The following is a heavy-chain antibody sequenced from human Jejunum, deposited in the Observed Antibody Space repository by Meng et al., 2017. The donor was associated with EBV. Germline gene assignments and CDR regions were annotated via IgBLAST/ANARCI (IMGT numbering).Heavy chain of an antibody. Sequence: QVTLVESGGGVGQPGRSLRLSCAASGFTFSGYAMHWVRQAPGKGLEWVAVISDDGSNKYYVDSVKGRFTISRDNSENSLYLQMNTLRAEDTAVYYCAKDEGYSGSYWADHWGQGTLVTVSS. V-gene: IGHV3-30*18. J-gene: IGHJ4*02. CDR3: AKDEGYSGSYWADH. D-gene: IGHD1-26*01. CDR2: ISDDGSNK. CDR1: GFTFSGYA.